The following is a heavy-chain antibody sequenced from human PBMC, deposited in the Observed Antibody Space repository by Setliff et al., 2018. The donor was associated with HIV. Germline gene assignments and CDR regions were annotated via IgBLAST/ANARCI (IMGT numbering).Heavy chain of an antibody. CDR1: GGTFSSYA. CDR2: IIPIFGIA. CDR3: AGVFGVYYDKEGPYDAFDI. D-gene: IGHD3-22*01. V-gene: IGHV1-69*05. J-gene: IGHJ3*02. Sequence: SVKVSCKASGGTFSSYAISWVRQAPGQGLEWMGGIIPIFGIANYAQKFQGRVTITTDESTSTAYMELSSLRSEDTAVYYCAGVFGVYYDKEGPYDAFDIWGQGTMVTVSS.